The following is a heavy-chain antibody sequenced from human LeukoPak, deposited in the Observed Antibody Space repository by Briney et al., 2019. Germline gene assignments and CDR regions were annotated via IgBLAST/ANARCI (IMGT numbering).Heavy chain of an antibody. CDR3: AGMVSPTAAGTGYFGP. Sequence: SVKVSCKASGGTFNNYAISWVRQAPGQGLEWMGEIIPIFDTSTYAQKYRGRVTITTDESTSTAYMGLSSLRSEDTAVYYCAGMVSPTAAGTGYFGPWGQGTLVTVSS. CDR2: IIPIFDTS. J-gene: IGHJ5*02. CDR1: GGTFNNYA. D-gene: IGHD6-13*01. V-gene: IGHV1-69*05.